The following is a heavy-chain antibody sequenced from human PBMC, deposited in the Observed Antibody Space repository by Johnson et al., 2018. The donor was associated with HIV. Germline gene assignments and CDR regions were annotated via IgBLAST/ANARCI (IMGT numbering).Heavy chain of an antibody. CDR2: IWHDGRDV. V-gene: IGHV3-33*03. Sequence: QVQLVESGGGVVQPGTSLRLSCAASGFTFSSYGIHWVRQAPGKGLEWVAFIWHDGRDVYYADSVQGRFDVSRDNSKNAVDLQRNSLGAGDTAVYYCAKDQHGPLVPTVMRDDAFDIWGQGTMVTVSS. CDR1: GFTFSSYG. D-gene: IGHD5-12*01. J-gene: IGHJ3*02. CDR3: AKDQHGPLVPTVMRDDAFDI.